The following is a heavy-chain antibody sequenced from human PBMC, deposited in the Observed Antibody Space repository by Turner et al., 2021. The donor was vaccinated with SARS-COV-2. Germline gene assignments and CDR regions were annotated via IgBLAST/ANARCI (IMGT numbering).Heavy chain of an antibody. V-gene: IGHV4-59*01. Sequence: QVQLQESGPGLVKPSETLSLTCTVSGGSISSYYWSWIRQPPGKGLEWIGYIYYSGSTNDNPSLKSRVTISIDTSKNQCSLELSSVTAADTAVYYCARTDGYNYDYWGQGTLVTVSS. CDR3: ARTDGYNYDY. CDR1: GGSISSYY. D-gene: IGHD5-12*01. CDR2: IYYSGST. J-gene: IGHJ4*02.